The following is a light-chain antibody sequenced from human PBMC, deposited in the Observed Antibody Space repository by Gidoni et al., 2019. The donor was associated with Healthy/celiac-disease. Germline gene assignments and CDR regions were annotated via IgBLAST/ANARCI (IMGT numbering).Light chain of an antibody. CDR1: QSVSSY. J-gene: IGKJ2*01. CDR2: DAS. CDR3: QQRSNWPYT. Sequence: IVFTQSPATLSLSPGERATLSCRASQSVSSYLAWYQQKPGQAPRLLIYDASNRATGIPARFSGSGSGTDFTLTISSLEPEDFAVYYCQQRSNWPYTFGQGTKLEIK. V-gene: IGKV3-11*01.